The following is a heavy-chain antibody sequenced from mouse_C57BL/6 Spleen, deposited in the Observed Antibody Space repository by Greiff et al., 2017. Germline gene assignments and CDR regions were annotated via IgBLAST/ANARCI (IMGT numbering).Heavy chain of an antibody. Sequence: QVQLKQSGPELVKPGASVKISCKASGYAFSSSWMNWVKQRPGKGLEWIGRIYPGDGDTNYNGKFKGKATLTADKSSSTAYMQLSSLTSEDSAVYFCAGRFLLAMDYWGQGTSVTVSS. CDR2: IYPGDGDT. CDR3: AGRFLLAMDY. J-gene: IGHJ4*01. V-gene: IGHV1-82*01. CDR1: GYAFSSSW.